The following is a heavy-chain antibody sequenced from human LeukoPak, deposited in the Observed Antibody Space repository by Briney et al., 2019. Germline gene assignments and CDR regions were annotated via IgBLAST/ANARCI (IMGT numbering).Heavy chain of an antibody. Sequence: GGSLRLSCAASGFTFSIYAMSWVRQAPGKGLEWVSAISGSGGSTYYADSVKGRFTISRDNSKNTLYLQMNSLRAEDTAVYYCAKDRDRPPYYFDYWGQGTLVTVSS. CDR3: AKDRDRPPYYFDY. D-gene: IGHD2-21*02. J-gene: IGHJ4*02. CDR2: ISGSGGST. V-gene: IGHV3-23*01. CDR1: GFTFSIYA.